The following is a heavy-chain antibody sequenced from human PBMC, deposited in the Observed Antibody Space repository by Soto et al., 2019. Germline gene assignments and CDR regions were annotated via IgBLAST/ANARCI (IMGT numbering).Heavy chain of an antibody. J-gene: IGHJ4*02. V-gene: IGHV4-39*01. CDR2: MYYSGST. CDR3: ARSHQRGYRYGYSDY. CDR1: GGSISSSDYY. D-gene: IGHD5-18*01. Sequence: SETLSLTCTFSGGSISSSDYYWGWIRHPPGKGLEWIGSMYYSGSTYYNPSLKSRVTISADTSKNQFSLKLTSVTAADTAVYYRARSHQRGYRYGYSDYWGQGTLVTVSS.